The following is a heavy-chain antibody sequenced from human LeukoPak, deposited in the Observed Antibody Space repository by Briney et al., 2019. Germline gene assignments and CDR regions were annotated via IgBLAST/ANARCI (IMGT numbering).Heavy chain of an antibody. Sequence: SETLSLTCAVYGGSFSGYYWSWIRQPPGKGLEWIGEINHSGSTYYNPSLKSRVTISVDTSKNQFSLKLSSVTAADTAVYCCARESYWGQGTLVTVSS. J-gene: IGHJ4*02. CDR1: GGSFSGYY. CDR3: ARESY. V-gene: IGHV4-34*01. CDR2: INHSGST.